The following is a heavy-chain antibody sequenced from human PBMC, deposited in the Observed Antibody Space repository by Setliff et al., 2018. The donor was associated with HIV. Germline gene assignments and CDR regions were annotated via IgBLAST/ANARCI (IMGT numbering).Heavy chain of an antibody. CDR3: ASDQQWLAQGWGGPHY. CDR2: IWSDGRNK. CDR1: GFTFTRYG. V-gene: IGHV3-33*01. J-gene: IGHJ4*02. D-gene: IGHD6-19*01. Sequence: HPGGSLRLSCAASGFTFTRYGMHWVRQAPGKGLEWVAVIWSDGRNKYYTDSVKGRFAISRDNSKNTLYLQMNSLRAEDTAVYYCASDQQWLAQGWGGPHYWGQGTLVTVSS.